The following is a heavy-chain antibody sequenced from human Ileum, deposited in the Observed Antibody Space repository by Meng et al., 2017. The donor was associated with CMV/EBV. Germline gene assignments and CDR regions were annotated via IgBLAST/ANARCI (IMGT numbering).Heavy chain of an antibody. V-gene: IGHV3-30*02. J-gene: IGHJ4*02. D-gene: IGHD6-19*01. CDR1: GFTFSSYG. CDR3: AKAKGQWLAYFDY. Sequence: GESLKIPCSASGFTFSSYGMHWVRPAPGKGLEWVAFILYDGSNKYYADSVKGRFTFSRDNSKNTLYLQMNSLRVEDTAVYYCAKAKGQWLAYFDYWGQGTLVTVSS. CDR2: ILYDGSNK.